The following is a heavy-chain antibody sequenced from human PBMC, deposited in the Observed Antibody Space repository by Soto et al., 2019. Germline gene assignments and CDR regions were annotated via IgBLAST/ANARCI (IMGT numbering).Heavy chain of an antibody. J-gene: IGHJ6*02. Sequence: GGSLRLSCAASGFTFSSYAMSWVRQAPGKGLEWVSAISGSGGSTYYADSVKGRFTISRDNSKNTLYLQMNSLRAEDTAVYYCANPEAKCSSTSCYARGLFRAYGMDVWGQGTTVTVSS. CDR2: ISGSGGST. D-gene: IGHD2-2*01. CDR3: ANPEAKCSSTSCYARGLFRAYGMDV. CDR1: GFTFSSYA. V-gene: IGHV3-23*01.